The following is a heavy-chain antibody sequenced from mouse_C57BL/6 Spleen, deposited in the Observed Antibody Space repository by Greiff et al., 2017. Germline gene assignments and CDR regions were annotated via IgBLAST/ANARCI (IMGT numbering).Heavy chain of an antibody. CDR3: ARGGRYYAMDY. J-gene: IGHJ4*01. CDR1: GYTFTSYW. Sequence: QVQLQQSGAELVMPGASVKLSCKASGYTFTSYWMHWVKQRPGPGLEWIGEIDPSDSYTNYNQKFKGKSTLTVDKSSSTAYMQLSSLTSEDSAVYYCARGGRYYAMDYWGQGTSVTVSS. CDR2: IDPSDSYT. V-gene: IGHV1-69*01.